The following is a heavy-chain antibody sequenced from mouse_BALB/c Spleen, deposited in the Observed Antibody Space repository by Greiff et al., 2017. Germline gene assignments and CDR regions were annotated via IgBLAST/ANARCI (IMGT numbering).Heavy chain of an antibody. Sequence: EVMLVESGGGLVKPGGSLKLSCAASGFTFSDYYMYWVRQTPEKRLEWVATISDGGSYTYYPDSVKGRFTISRDNAKNNLYLQMSSLKSEDTAMYYCARDAGLRRWFAYWGQGTLVTVSA. V-gene: IGHV5-4*02. D-gene: IGHD2-4*01. CDR2: ISDGGSYT. CDR3: ARDAGLRRWFAY. CDR1: GFTFSDYY. J-gene: IGHJ3*01.